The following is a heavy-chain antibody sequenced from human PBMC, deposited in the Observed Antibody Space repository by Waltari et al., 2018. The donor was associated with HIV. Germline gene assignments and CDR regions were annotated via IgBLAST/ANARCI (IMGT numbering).Heavy chain of an antibody. V-gene: IGHV1-2*06. CDR3: ARGEDVSLTQLPTGLCLEC. D-gene: IGHD5-18*01. CDR2: INPDRCDT. J-gene: IGHJ4*01. CDR1: GDTFPTPF. Sequence: QTLLVQSASDVRARGASLTLSCKTSGDTFPTPFTIWFRQAPGQGLEWLRRINPDRCDTTHSHTFPNRVTMTRNSCSGSAFMQLLRLTSADTASYLCARGEDVSLTQLPTGLCLECWSQAPLAIVSS.